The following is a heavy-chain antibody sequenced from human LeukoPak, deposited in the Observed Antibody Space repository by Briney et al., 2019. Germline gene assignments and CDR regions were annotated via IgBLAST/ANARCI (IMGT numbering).Heavy chain of an antibody. CDR1: GGSISSSNW. CDR3: ARFYDYVWGSYRP. V-gene: IGHV4-4*02. Sequence: PSETLSLTCAVSGGSISSSNWWSWVRQPPGKGLEWIGEIYHSGSTNYNPSLKSRATISVDKSKNQFSLKLSSVTAADTAVYYCARFYDYVWGSYRPWGQGTLVTVSS. D-gene: IGHD3-16*02. J-gene: IGHJ4*02. CDR2: IYHSGST.